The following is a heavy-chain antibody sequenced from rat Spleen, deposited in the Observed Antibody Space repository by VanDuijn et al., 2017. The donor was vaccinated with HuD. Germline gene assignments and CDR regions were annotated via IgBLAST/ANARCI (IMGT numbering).Heavy chain of an antibody. D-gene: IGHD3-4*01. CDR1: GYSITSNY. V-gene: IGHV3-1*01. J-gene: IGHJ4*01. CDR3: ARTNNPYFYVMDA. Sequence: EVQLQESGPGLVKPSQSLSLTCSVTGYSITSNYWGWVRKVPGNKMEWMGYISYSGGTNYNPSLKSRISITRDTSKNQFFLQVNSVTTEDTATYYCARTNNPYFYVMDAWGQGASVTVSS. CDR2: ISYSGGT.